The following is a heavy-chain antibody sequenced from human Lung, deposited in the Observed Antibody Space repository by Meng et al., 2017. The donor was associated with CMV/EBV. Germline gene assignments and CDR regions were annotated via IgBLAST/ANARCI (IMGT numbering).Heavy chain of an antibody. J-gene: IGHJ4*02. D-gene: IGHD6-13*01. V-gene: IGHV3-48*03. CDR1: GFTFSSYE. Sequence: SCAASGFTFSSYELNWVRQAPGKGLEWFSYISKSGLAIYYGDSVKGRFTISRDNAKNSLYLQMNSLRAKDTAVYYCARMGRSAAFDYWGQGTLVTVSS. CDR3: ARMGRSAAFDY. CDR2: ISKSGLAI.